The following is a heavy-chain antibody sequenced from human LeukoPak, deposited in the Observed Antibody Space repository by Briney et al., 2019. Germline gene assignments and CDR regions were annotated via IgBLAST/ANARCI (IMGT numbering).Heavy chain of an antibody. V-gene: IGHV3-74*01. CDR2: INSDGSST. CDR3: ARGGYSRYYYGMDV. J-gene: IGHJ6*02. D-gene: IGHD6-13*01. Sequence: GGSLRLSCAASGFTFSSYWMHWVRQAPGKGLVWVSRINSDGSSTSYADSVKGRITISRDNAKNTLYLQMNSLRAEDTAVYYCARGGYSRYYYGMDVWGQGTTVTVSS. CDR1: GFTFSSYW.